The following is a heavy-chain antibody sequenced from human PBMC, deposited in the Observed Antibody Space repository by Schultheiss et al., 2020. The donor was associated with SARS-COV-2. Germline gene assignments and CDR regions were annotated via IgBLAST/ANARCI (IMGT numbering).Heavy chain of an antibody. J-gene: IGHJ4*02. CDR3: TTAMAVAGH. D-gene: IGHD6-19*01. CDR2: ISYDGSNK. Sequence: GGSLRLSCAASGFTFSSYWMSWVRQAPGKGLEWVAVISYDGSNKYYADSVKGRFTISRDNSKNTLYLQMNSLKTEDTAVYYCTTAMAVAGHWGQGTLVTVSS. V-gene: IGHV3-30-3*01. CDR1: GFTFSSYW.